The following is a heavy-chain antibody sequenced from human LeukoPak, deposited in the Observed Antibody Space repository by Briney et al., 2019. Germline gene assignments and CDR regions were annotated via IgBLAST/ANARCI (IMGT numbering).Heavy chain of an antibody. J-gene: IGHJ4*02. Sequence: SDTLSLTCAVSGYSISSGYYWGWIRQPPGKGLESIGSIYYDGSTYYNSSLNSRVTISIDTSNNQFSLNLSPVSAADTAVYYCARQAAYGGRDYWGQGTLVIVSS. CDR2: IYYDGST. CDR1: GYSISSGYY. D-gene: IGHD4-23*01. V-gene: IGHV4-38-2*01. CDR3: ARQAAYGGRDY.